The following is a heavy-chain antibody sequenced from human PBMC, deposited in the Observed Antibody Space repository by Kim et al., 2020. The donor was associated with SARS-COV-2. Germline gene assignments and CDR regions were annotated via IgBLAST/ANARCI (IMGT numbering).Heavy chain of an antibody. D-gene: IGHD6-6*01. Sequence: SETLSLTCAVYGGSFSGYYWSWIRQPPGKGLEWIGEINHSGSTNYNPSLKSRVTISVDTSKNQFSLKLSSVTAADTAVYYCARGRPWGIAARPGYYYYG. CDR2: INHSGST. V-gene: IGHV4-34*01. CDR3: ARGRPWGIAARPGYYYYG. CDR1: GGSFSGYY. J-gene: IGHJ6*01.